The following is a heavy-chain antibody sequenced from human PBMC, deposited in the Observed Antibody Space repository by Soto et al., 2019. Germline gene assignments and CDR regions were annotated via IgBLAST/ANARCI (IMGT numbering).Heavy chain of an antibody. CDR2: ISYDGSIK. D-gene: IGHD5-18*01. Sequence: VGSLRLSCVASGFTFSTYAMHWVRQAPGKGLEWVAGISYDGSIKYYADTVKGRFTISRDNSKNTLYLQMNSLRVEDTAVYYCARNRSGYSYGYFYWGQGALVTVSS. CDR1: GFTFSTYA. J-gene: IGHJ4*02. CDR3: ARNRSGYSYGYFY. V-gene: IGHV3-30*16.